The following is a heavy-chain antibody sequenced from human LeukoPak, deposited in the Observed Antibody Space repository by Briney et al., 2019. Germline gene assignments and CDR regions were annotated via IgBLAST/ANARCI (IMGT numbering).Heavy chain of an antibody. V-gene: IGHV5-51*01. CDR1: GYSFTSYW. CDR2: IYPGDSDT. J-gene: IGHJ3*02. Sequence: GESLKISCKGSGYSFTSYWIGWVRPMPGKGLEWMGIIYPGDSDTRYSPSLQGQVTISADKSISTAYLQWSSLKASDTAMYYCASGGYSGSYHGAFDIWGQGTMVTVSS. D-gene: IGHD1-26*01. CDR3: ASGGYSGSYHGAFDI.